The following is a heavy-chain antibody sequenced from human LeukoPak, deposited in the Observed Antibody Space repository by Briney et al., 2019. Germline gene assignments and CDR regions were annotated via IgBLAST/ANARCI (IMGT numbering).Heavy chain of an antibody. Sequence: GGSLRLSCAASGFTFSDYYMSWIRQAPGKGLEWVSYISSSGSTIYYADPVKGRFTISRDNAKNSLYLQMNSLRADDTAVYYCARRYYYGSGSLDYWGQGTLVTVSS. CDR1: GFTFSDYY. CDR3: ARRYYYGSGSLDY. J-gene: IGHJ4*02. V-gene: IGHV3-11*01. D-gene: IGHD3-10*01. CDR2: ISSSGSTI.